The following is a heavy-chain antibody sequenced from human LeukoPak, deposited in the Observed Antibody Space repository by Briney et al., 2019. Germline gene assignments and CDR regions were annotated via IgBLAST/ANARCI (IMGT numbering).Heavy chain of an antibody. Sequence: GGSLRLSCAASGFTFSDYYMSWIRQAPGKGLEWVSCISSSGSTIYYADSVKGRFTISRDNAKNSLYLQMNSLRAEDTAVYYCARDQDYYGSGSYYNVGYYFDYWGQGTLVTVSS. CDR2: ISSSGSTI. CDR1: GFTFSDYY. V-gene: IGHV3-11*01. D-gene: IGHD3-10*01. J-gene: IGHJ4*02. CDR3: ARDQDYYGSGSYYNVGYYFDY.